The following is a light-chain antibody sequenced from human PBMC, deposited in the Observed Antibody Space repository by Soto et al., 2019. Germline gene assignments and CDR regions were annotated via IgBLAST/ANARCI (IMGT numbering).Light chain of an antibody. J-gene: IGKJ4*01. CDR2: DAS. V-gene: IGKV3-15*01. CDR3: HHYNKYPYTPA. CDR1: QDVGSN. Sequence: IELTQSPSTLSVSPGERATLSCKASQDVGSNLAWYQQKPGQAPRLLIYDASTSATGIPHRFRCGGSGTELDFTISSLHSDDLAVSYDHHYNKYPYTPAFGGGTKVEIK.